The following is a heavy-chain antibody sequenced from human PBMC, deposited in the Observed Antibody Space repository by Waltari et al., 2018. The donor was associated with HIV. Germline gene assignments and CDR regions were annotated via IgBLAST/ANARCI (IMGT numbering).Heavy chain of an antibody. V-gene: IGHV1-69*01. CDR2: ITPIFKTT. Sequence: QVQLVQSGAEVKQPGSSVKVSCRASGDTSRTYTISWVRQAPGQGLEWMGGITPIFKTTKYAQKFQGRVTLTADESTRTTYMELTSLRSDDTAMYYCARNGDYAPAYWGQGTLVTVSS. J-gene: IGHJ4*02. CDR3: ARNGDYAPAY. D-gene: IGHD4-17*01. CDR1: GDTSRTYT.